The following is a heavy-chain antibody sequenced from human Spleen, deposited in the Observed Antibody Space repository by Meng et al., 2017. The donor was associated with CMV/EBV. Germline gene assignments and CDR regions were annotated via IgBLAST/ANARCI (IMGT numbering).Heavy chain of an antibody. D-gene: IGHD2-2*01. V-gene: IGHV4-34*01. CDR3: ARGGSVEYQLLTFSRFDP. CDR2: INHSGST. Sequence: QGQLRRWAQGRLKLSETLSLTCAVYGGSFSGYYWSWIRQPPGKGLEWIGEINHSGSTNYNPSLKSRVTISVDTSKNQFSLKLSSVTAADTAVYYCARGGSVEYQLLTFSRFDPWGQGTLVTVSS. CDR1: GGSFSGYY. J-gene: IGHJ5*02.